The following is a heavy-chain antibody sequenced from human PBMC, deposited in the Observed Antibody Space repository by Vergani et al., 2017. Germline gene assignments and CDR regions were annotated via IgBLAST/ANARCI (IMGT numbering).Heavy chain of an antibody. Sequence: QVQLVESGGGVVQPGRSLRLSCAASGFTFSSYAMHWVRQAPGKGLEWVAVISYDGSNKYYADSVKGRFTISRDNSKNTLYLQMNSLRAEDTAVYYCARDLAAAGTGIWGQGTMVTVSS. CDR3: ARDLAAAGTGI. J-gene: IGHJ3*02. CDR2: ISYDGSNK. D-gene: IGHD6-13*01. CDR1: GFTFSSYA. V-gene: IGHV3-30-3*01.